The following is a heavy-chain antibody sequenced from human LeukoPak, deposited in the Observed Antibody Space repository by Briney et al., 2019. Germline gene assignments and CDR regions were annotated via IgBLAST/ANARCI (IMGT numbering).Heavy chain of an antibody. CDR2: IYTSGST. J-gene: IGHJ3*01. Sequence: SETLSLTCTVSGGSISSGSYYWSWIRQPAGKGLEWIGRIYTSGSTYYNPSLKSRVTISVDTSKNQFSLKLSSVTAADTAVYYCARGFSGYSGWGQGTMVTVSS. V-gene: IGHV4-61*02. D-gene: IGHD2-15*01. CDR1: GGSISSGSYY. CDR3: ARGFSGYSG.